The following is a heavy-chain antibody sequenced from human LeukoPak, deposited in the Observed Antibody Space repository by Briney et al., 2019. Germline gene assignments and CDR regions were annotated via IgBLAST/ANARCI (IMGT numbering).Heavy chain of an antibody. V-gene: IGHV3-74*01. D-gene: IGHD3-10*01. CDR1: GFTFDKFW. J-gene: IGHJ4*02. Sequence: GGTLRLSCAASGFTFDKFWMHLVRPIPGKEPVVVSRIYTDGRRKAFPAFVRGRFTISRDNAKNTLYLQMNRLSVEDTELYYCARVGGSESYRNVYFDFWGRGTLVTVSS. CDR2: IYTDGRRK. CDR3: ARVGGSESYRNVYFDF.